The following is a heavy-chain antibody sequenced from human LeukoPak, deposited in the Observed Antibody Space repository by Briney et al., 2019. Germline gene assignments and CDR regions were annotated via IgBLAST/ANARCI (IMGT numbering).Heavy chain of an antibody. Sequence: QTGGSLRLSCAASGFTFSSYWMSWVRQAPGKGLEWVANIKQDGSEKKYVDSVKGRFTISRDNAKNTLYLQMNSLRAEDTAVYYCARESGDDSSGYYQSPSFDYWGQGTLVTVSS. CDR1: GFTFSSYW. V-gene: IGHV3-7*01. CDR2: IKQDGSEK. CDR3: ARESGDDSSGYYQSPSFDY. J-gene: IGHJ4*02. D-gene: IGHD3-22*01.